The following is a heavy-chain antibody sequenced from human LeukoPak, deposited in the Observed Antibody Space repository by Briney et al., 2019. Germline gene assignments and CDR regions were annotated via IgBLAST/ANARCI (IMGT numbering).Heavy chain of an antibody. V-gene: IGHV4-34*01. J-gene: IGHJ4*02. CDR1: GGSFSGYY. D-gene: IGHD4-23*01. CDR3: ARAHDGGNSRGLVDY. CDR2: INHGGST. Sequence: SETLSLTCAVYGGSFSGYYWSWIRQPPGKGLEWIGEINHGGSTNYSPSLKSRLTISVDTSKNQFSLKLSSLTAADTAVYYRARAHDGGNSRGLVDYWGQGTLVTVSS.